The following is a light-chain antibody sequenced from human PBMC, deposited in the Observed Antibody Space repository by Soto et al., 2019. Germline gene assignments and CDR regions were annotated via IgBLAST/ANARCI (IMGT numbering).Light chain of an antibody. CDR3: QQYDNLPLFT. Sequence: DIQMTQSPSSLSASVGDRVTITCQASQDISNYLNWYKQKPGKAPKLLIYYASILETGIPSRFSGSGSWSDFTFTISSLEPEDIATYYCQQYDNLPLFTFGPGTKVDIK. V-gene: IGKV1-33*01. CDR1: QDISNY. CDR2: YAS. J-gene: IGKJ3*01.